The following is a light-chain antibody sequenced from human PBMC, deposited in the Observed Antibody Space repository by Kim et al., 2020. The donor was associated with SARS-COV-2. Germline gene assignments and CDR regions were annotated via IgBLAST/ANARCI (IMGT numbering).Light chain of an antibody. Sequence: DIQMTQSPSTLSASVGDRVTVTCRASQTISDWLAWYQQKPGKAPKLLIYKASSLESGVPSRFSGSGFGTEFTLTISSLQPDDFATYYCQQYNSYSWTFGQGTKVDIK. J-gene: IGKJ1*01. V-gene: IGKV1-5*03. CDR3: QQYNSYSWT. CDR1: QTISDW. CDR2: KAS.